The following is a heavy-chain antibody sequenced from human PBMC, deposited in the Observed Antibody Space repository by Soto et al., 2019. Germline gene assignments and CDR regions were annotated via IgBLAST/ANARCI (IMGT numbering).Heavy chain of an antibody. CDR2: FDPEDGET. J-gene: IGHJ4*02. Sequence: GASVKVSCKVSGYTLTELSMHWVRQAPGKGLEWMGGFDPEDGETIYAQKFQGRVTMTEDTSTDTAYMELSSLRSEDTAVYYCATKSPVERRNSLDYWGQGTLVTVSS. D-gene: IGHD1-1*01. CDR1: GYTLTELS. CDR3: ATKSPVERRNSLDY. V-gene: IGHV1-24*01.